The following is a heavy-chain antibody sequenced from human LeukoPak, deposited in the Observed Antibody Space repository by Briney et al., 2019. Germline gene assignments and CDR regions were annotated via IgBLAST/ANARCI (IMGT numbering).Heavy chain of an antibody. Sequence: SETLSLTCAVYGGSFSGYYWSWIRQPPGKGLEWIGEINHSGSTNYNPSLESRVTISVDTSKNQFSLKLSSVTAADTAVYYCARGRPESTLDYWGQGTLVTVSS. J-gene: IGHJ4*02. CDR3: ARGRPESTLDY. CDR1: GGSFSGYY. V-gene: IGHV4-34*01. CDR2: INHSGST.